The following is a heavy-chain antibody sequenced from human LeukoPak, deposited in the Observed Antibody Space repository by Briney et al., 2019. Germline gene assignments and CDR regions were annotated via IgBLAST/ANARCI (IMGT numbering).Heavy chain of an antibody. CDR2: IITSDGST. D-gene: IGHD3-10*01. Sequence: GASVKVSCKASGYSFTRYFIHWVRQAPGQGLEWMGIIITSDGSTSYAQKFQGRVTMTRDTSTSTVYMELSSLRSEDTAVYYCARGKVVTMVRGVIITYFDYWGQGTLVTVSS. J-gene: IGHJ4*02. CDR3: ARGKVVTMVRGVIITYFDY. CDR1: GYSFTRYF. V-gene: IGHV1-46*01.